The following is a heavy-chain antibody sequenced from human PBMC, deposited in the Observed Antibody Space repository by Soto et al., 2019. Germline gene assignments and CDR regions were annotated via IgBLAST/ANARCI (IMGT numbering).Heavy chain of an antibody. D-gene: IGHD3-3*01. CDR2: IIPIFGTA. V-gene: IGHV1-69*06. J-gene: IGHJ5*02. CDR1: GGTFSSYA. CDR3: ARVLRIRDFCSRYYTGWFDP. Sequence: QVQLVQSGAEVKKPGSSVKVSCKASGGTFSSYAISWVRQAPGQGLELMGGIIPIFGTANYAQKFQGRVTITADKATSIAYMELSSLRSEDTVVYYCARVLRIRDFCSRYYTGWFDPWGQGTLVTVSS.